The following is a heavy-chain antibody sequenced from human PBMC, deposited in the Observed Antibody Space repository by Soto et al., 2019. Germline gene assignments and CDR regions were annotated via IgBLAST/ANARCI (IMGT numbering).Heavy chain of an antibody. D-gene: IGHD3-3*01. CDR2: INPNSGGT. Sequence: GASVKVSCKASGYTFTGYYMHWVRQAPGQGLEWMGWINPNSGGTNYAQKFQGRVTMTRDTSISTAYMELSRLRSDDTAVYYCAREVGVYDFWSGYYTFPHYYYYGMDVWGQGTTVTVSS. CDR3: AREVGVYDFWSGYYTFPHYYYYGMDV. V-gene: IGHV1-2*02. CDR1: GYTFTGYY. J-gene: IGHJ6*02.